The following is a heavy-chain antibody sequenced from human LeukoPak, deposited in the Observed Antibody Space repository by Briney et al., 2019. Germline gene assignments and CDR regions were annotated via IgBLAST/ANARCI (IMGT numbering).Heavy chain of an antibody. CDR1: GFTFSSYW. Sequence: PGGSLRLSCAASGFTFSSYWMSWVRQAPGKGLEWMANIKQDGSEKYYVDSVKGRFTVSRDNAKNSLYLQMNSLRVEDTAVYYCAKDLSIVVVPANDAFDIWGQGTMVTVSS. V-gene: IGHV3-7*01. D-gene: IGHD2-2*01. CDR2: IKQDGSEK. CDR3: AKDLSIVVVPANDAFDI. J-gene: IGHJ3*02.